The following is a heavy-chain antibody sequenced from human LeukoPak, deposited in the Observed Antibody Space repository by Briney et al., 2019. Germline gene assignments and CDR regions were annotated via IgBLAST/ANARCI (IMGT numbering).Heavy chain of an antibody. CDR3: ARDHNNWNYGVIDL. J-gene: IGHJ5*02. CDR1: GFRFSDYY. Sequence: GESLKISCAASGFRFSDYYMSWIRQVPGRGLECLSYISGNTPTIYYADSVKGRFTISRDNDKNSLYLHMNSLRAEDTAVYYCARDHNNWNYGVIDLWGQGTLVSVSS. D-gene: IGHD1-7*01. CDR2: ISGNTPTI. V-gene: IGHV3-11*04.